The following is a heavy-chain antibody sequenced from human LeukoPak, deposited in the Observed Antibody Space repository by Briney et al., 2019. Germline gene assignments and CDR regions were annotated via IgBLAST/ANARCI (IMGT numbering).Heavy chain of an antibody. D-gene: IGHD3-3*01. Sequence: ASVKVSCKASGGTFSSYAISWVRQAPGQGLEWMGWINTYTGNPTYAQGFTGRFVFSLDTSVSTAYLQISSLKAEDTAVYYCARAPGLRFLEWLLYDYWGQGTLVTVSS. J-gene: IGHJ4*02. V-gene: IGHV7-4-1*02. CDR1: GGTFSSYA. CDR3: ARAPGLRFLEWLLYDY. CDR2: INTYTGNP.